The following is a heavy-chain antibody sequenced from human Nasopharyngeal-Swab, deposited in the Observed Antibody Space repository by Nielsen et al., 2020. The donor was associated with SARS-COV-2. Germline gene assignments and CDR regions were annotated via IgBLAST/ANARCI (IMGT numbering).Heavy chain of an antibody. J-gene: IGHJ3*02. Sequence: RQAPGKGLEWIGYIYYSGSTYYNPSLKSRVIISVDTSKNQFSLKLSSVTAADTAVYYCARATMIVVVIGAFDIWGQGTMVTVSS. V-gene: IGHV4-31*02. D-gene: IGHD3-22*01. CDR3: ARATMIVVVIGAFDI. CDR2: IYYSGST.